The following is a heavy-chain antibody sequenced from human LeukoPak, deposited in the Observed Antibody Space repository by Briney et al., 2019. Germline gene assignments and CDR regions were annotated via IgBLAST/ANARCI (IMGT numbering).Heavy chain of an antibody. V-gene: IGHV5-51*01. CDR2: IYPGDSDT. Sequence: GESLKISCKGSGYSFTSYWIGWVRQMPGKGLEWMGIIYPGDSDTRYSPSFQGQVTISADKSISTAYLQWSTLKASDTAMYYCARPRPRRYYDNSGYYSPYYFDYWGQGTLVTVSS. D-gene: IGHD3-22*01. J-gene: IGHJ4*02. CDR3: ARPRPRRYYDNSGYYSPYYFDY. CDR1: GYSFTSYW.